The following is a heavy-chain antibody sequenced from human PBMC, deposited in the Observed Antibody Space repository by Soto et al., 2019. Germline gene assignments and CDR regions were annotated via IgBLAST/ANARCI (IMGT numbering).Heavy chain of an antibody. D-gene: IGHD4-17*01. J-gene: IGHJ4*02. V-gene: IGHV3-66*01. CDR3: VREVGYGDSRAFEF. CDR2: IYSGGST. CDR1: GFTVSSNY. Sequence: GGSLRLSCAASGFTVSSNYMSWVRQAPGKGLEWVSVIYSGGSTYYADSVKGRFTISRNNSKNTLYLQMNSLRAEDTAVYYCVREVGYGDSRAFEFWGQGTRVNVPS.